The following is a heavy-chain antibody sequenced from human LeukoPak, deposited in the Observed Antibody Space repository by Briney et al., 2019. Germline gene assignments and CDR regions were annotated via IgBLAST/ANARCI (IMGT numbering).Heavy chain of an antibody. CDR1: GFTFSSYG. J-gene: IGHJ6*02. CDR3: AKDKVTTDYYYYGTDV. V-gene: IGHV3-30*18. Sequence: GGSLRLSCAASGFTFSSYGMHWVRQAPGKGLEWVAVISYDGSNKYYADSVKGRFTISRDNSKNTLYLQMNSLRAEDTAVYYCAKDKVTTDYYYYGTDVWGQGTTVTVSS. CDR2: ISYDGSNK. D-gene: IGHD4-17*01.